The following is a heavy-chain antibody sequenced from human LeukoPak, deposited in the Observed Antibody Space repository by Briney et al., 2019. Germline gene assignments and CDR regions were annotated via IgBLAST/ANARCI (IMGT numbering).Heavy chain of an antibody. Sequence: GGSLRLSCAVSGFTIRSFAMHWVRQAPGRGLEWVAFVGLDENDRQYADSVKGRFTISRDNSRNTLSLYMNSLGADDTAVYFCAKEPPGGWSIDLCGRGTLVIVSS. CDR3: AKEPPGGWSIDL. D-gene: IGHD3-16*01. CDR2: VGLDENDR. J-gene: IGHJ2*01. V-gene: IGHV3-30*02. CDR1: GFTIRSFA.